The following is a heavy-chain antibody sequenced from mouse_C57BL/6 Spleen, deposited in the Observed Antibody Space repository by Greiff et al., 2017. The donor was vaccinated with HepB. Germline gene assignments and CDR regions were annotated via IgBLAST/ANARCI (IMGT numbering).Heavy chain of an antibody. CDR1: GYTFTSYW. V-gene: IGHV1-52*01. CDR3: ARGIYYDYEGPAMDY. D-gene: IGHD2-4*01. CDR2: IDPSDSET. J-gene: IGHJ4*01. Sequence: QVQLKQPGAELVRPGSSVKLSCKASGYTFTSYWMHWVKQRPIQGLEWIGNIDPSDSETHYNQKFKDKATLTVDKSSSTAYMQLSSLTSEDSAVYYGARGIYYDYEGPAMDYWGQGTSVTVSS.